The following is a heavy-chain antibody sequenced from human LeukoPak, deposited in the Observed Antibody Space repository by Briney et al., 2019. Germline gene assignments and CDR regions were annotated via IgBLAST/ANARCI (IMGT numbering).Heavy chain of an antibody. J-gene: IGHJ3*02. CDR2: MSPNSGKT. D-gene: IGHD6-19*01. V-gene: IGHV1-8*01. CDR3: ASSGWYDDAFDI. Sequence: ASVKVSCKTSGYSFTNYDINWVRQATGQGLEWMGWMSPNSGKTGYAQKFQGRVTMTKNTSMSTAYMELSSLRSEDTAVYYCASSGWYDDAFDIWGQGTMVTVSS. CDR1: GYSFTNYD.